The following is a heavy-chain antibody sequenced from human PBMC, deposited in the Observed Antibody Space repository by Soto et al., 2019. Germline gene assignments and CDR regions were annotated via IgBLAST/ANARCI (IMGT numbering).Heavy chain of an antibody. CDR3: ARKIYDRLDP. D-gene: IGHD5-12*01. Sequence: EVQLSESGGGLVQPGGSQRLSCAASGFPFNTYAMTWVRQAPGKGLEWVSAISVSGDKTYYAESVRSRFAISRDNSQNILFLQMNGLRAENTALYYCARKIYDRLDPWGQGTLLIVSS. CDR1: GFPFNTYA. CDR2: ISVSGDKT. V-gene: IGHV3-23*01. J-gene: IGHJ5*02.